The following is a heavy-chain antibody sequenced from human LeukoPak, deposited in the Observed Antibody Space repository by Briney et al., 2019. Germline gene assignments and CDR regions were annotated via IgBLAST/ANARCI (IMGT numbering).Heavy chain of an antibody. J-gene: IGHJ6*03. D-gene: IGHD6-6*01. CDR3: ARGRRPLLKQLWKYYYYYYMDV. CDR2: IYHSGST. CDR1: GYSISSGYY. Sequence: SETLSLTCTVSGYSISSGYYWGWIRQPPGKGLEWIGSIYHSGSTYYNPSLKSRVTISVDTSKNQFSLKLSSVTAADTAVYYCARGRRPLLKQLWKYYYYYYMDVWGKGTTVTVSS. V-gene: IGHV4-38-2*02.